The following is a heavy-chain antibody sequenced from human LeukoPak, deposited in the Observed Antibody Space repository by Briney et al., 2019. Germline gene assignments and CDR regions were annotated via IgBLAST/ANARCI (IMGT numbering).Heavy chain of an antibody. D-gene: IGHD2-2*01. J-gene: IGHJ4*02. Sequence: GGSLRLSCAASGFTFSSYSMNWVRQAPGKGLEWVSPISSSSSYIYYADSVKGRFTISRDNAKNSLYLQMNSLRAEDTAVYYCARGERGYCSSTSCYSFDYWGQGTLVTVAS. V-gene: IGHV3-21*01. CDR1: GFTFSSYS. CDR2: ISSSSSYI. CDR3: ARGERGYCSSTSCYSFDY.